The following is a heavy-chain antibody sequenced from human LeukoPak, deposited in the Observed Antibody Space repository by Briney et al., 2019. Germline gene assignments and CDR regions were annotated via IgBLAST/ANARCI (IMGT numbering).Heavy chain of an antibody. CDR2: FYYSGST. J-gene: IGHJ4*02. V-gene: IGHV4-59*01. CDR3: ARGIAVAGSALDY. CDR1: GGSISSYY. Sequence: SETLSLTCAVSGGSISSYYWSWIRQPPGKGLEWIGNFYYSGSTNYNPSLKSRVTISVDTSKSQSPLKVSSVTAADTAVYYCARGIAVAGSALDYWGQGTLVTVSS. D-gene: IGHD6-19*01.